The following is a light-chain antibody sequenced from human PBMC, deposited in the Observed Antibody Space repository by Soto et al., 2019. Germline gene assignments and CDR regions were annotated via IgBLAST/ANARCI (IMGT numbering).Light chain of an antibody. Sequence: DIQMTQSPSTLSASVGDRVTITCRASQSISSWLAWYQQKPGQAPKLLIYDASSLESGVPSRFSGSGSGTEFTLTISSLQPDDFATYYCQQYTSYSQTFGQGTKVEIK. CDR2: DAS. V-gene: IGKV1-5*01. CDR3: QQYTSYSQT. CDR1: QSISSW. J-gene: IGKJ1*01.